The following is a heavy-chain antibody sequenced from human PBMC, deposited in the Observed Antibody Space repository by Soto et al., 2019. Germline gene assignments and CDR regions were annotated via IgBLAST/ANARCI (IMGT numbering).Heavy chain of an antibody. CDR3: ARESDIWFGELLGGLDP. Sequence: ASVKVSCKASGYTFTSYAMHWVRQAPGQRLEWMGWINAGNGNTKYSQKFQGRVTITRDTSASTAYMELSSLRSEDTAVYYCARESDIWFGELLGGLDPWGQGTLVTVSS. CDR1: GYTFTSYA. D-gene: IGHD3-10*01. V-gene: IGHV1-3*01. CDR2: INAGNGNT. J-gene: IGHJ5*02.